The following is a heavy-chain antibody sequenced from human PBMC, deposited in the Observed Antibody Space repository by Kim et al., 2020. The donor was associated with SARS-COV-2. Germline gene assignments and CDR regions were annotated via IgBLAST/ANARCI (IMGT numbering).Heavy chain of an antibody. Sequence: SETLSLTCSVSGASIKNSDSYWCWIRQSPGKGLEWIGSFSYSGTTYYNPSLKSRVTISVDTSNNHLSLTMRSATAADTALYYCARQAPRLLWFGALGDF. V-gene: IGHV4-39*01. J-gene: IGHJ4*01. D-gene: IGHD3-10*01. CDR1: GASIKNSDSY. CDR3: ARQAPRLLWFGALGDF. CDR2: FSYSGTT.